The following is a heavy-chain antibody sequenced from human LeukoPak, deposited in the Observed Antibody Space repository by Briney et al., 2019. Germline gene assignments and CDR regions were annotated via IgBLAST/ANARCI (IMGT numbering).Heavy chain of an antibody. CDR3: ARGGDWNEFAY. Sequence: GGSLRLSCAASGFTVTRNYMTWVRQAPGKGLEWVSVIYSGDRTYYADSVKGRFTIYRDNSKNTLYLQMNSLRIEDTAIYYCARGGDWNEFAYWGQGTLVTVSS. D-gene: IGHD1-1*01. CDR2: IYSGDRT. J-gene: IGHJ4*02. V-gene: IGHV3-53*05. CDR1: GFTVTRNY.